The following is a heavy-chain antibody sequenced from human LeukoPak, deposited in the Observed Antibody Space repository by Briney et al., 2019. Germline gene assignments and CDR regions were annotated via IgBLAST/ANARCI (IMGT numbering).Heavy chain of an antibody. D-gene: IGHD4/OR15-4a*01. Sequence: GASVKVSCKASGYTFKSYVISWVQQAPGQGLEWMGLISGYNGDTHYPQKLHGRVTMTTDTSTSTAYMELRSLRSDDTAVYYCGRDPIGYNNYGAQIDYWGQGTLVTVSS. CDR3: GRDPIGYNNYGAQIDY. CDR2: ISGYNGDT. CDR1: GYTFKSYV. J-gene: IGHJ4*02. V-gene: IGHV1-18*01.